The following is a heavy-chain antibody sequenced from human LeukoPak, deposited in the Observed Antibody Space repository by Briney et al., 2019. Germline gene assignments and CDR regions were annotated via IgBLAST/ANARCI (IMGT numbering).Heavy chain of an antibody. J-gene: IGHJ4*02. CDR1: GYVFNTFG. CDR2: ISTNNGDR. CDR3: ARDPDGDYDFDY. Sequence: ASVKVSCKASGYVFNTFGISWVRQAPGQGLEWMGWISTNNGDRIYAQNLRGRVTMSTDTSTRTAYMELRSLRSDDTAVYYCARDPDGDYDFDYWGQGTLVTVSS. D-gene: IGHD4-17*01. V-gene: IGHV1-18*01.